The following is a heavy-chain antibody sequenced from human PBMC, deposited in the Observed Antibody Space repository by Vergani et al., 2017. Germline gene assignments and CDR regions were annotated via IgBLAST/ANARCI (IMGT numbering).Heavy chain of an antibody. Sequence: QVQLQESGPGLVKPSQTLSLTCTVSGGSISSGSYYWSWIRQPAGKGLEWIGRIYTRGSTNYNPSLKSRLTISVDTSKNQFSLTLGSVTAADTSVYYCARDAIYGVSSFDYWSQGTLVTVSS. D-gene: IGHD4-17*01. V-gene: IGHV4-61*02. J-gene: IGHJ4*02. CDR3: ARDAIYGVSSFDY. CDR2: IYTRGST. CDR1: GGSISSGSYY.